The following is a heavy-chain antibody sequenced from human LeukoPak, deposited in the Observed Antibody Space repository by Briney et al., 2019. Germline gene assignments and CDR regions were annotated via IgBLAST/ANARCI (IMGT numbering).Heavy chain of an antibody. CDR1: GFTFSSYG. CDR2: ISYDGSNK. V-gene: IGHV3-30*18. D-gene: IGHD3-22*01. Sequence: GGSLRLSCAAFGFTFSSYGMHWVRQAPGEGLKWVAVISYDGSNKYYADSVKGRLTISRDNSKNTLYLQMNSLRAEDTAVYYCAKDLYYYDSSGYLIDYWGQGTLVTVSS. CDR3: AKDLYYYDSSGYLIDY. J-gene: IGHJ4*02.